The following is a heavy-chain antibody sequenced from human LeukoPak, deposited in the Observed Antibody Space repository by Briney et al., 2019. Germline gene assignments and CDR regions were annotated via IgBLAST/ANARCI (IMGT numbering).Heavy chain of an antibody. V-gene: IGHV3-30*18. CDR2: ISYDGSNK. CDR3: AKDPNDSSGYTDY. D-gene: IGHD3-22*01. Sequence: TGGSLRLSCAASGFTFSSYGMHWVRQAPGKGLEWVAVISYDGSNKYYADSVEGRFTISRDNSKNTLYLQMNSLRAEDTAVYYCAKDPNDSSGYTDYWGQGTLVTVSS. CDR1: GFTFSSYG. J-gene: IGHJ4*02.